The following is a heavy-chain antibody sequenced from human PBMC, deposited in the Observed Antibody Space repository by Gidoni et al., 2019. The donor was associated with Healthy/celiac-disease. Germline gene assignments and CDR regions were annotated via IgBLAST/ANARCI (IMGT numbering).Heavy chain of an antibody. CDR1: SNAW. J-gene: IGHJ6*02. Sequence: SNAWMSWVRQAPGKGLEWVGRIESKTDGGTTDYAAPVKGRFTISRDDSKHTLYLQMNSLKTEDTAVYYCTLEVTADYYYYGMDVWGQGTTVTVSS. CDR2: IESKTDGGTT. V-gene: IGHV3-15*04. D-gene: IGHD2-21*02. CDR3: TLEVTADYYYYGMDV.